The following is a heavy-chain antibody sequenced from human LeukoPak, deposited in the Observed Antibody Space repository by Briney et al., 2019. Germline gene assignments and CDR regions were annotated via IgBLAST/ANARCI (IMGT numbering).Heavy chain of an antibody. J-gene: IGHJ3*02. CDR3: GSVITMIVVDFPDI. CDR2: ISGSGGST. V-gene: IGHV3-23*01. D-gene: IGHD3-22*01. CDR1: GFTFSSYA. Sequence: PGGSLRLSCAASGFTFSSYAMSWVRQAPGKGLEWVSAISGSGGSTYYADSVKGRFTISRDNSKNTLYLQMNSLRAEDTAVYYCGSVITMIVVDFPDIWGQGTMVTVSS.